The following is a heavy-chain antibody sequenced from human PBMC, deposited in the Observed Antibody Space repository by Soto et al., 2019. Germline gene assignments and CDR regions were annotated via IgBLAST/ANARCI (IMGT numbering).Heavy chain of an antibody. CDR3: ALGVPGMVYAIGTLDY. D-gene: IGHD2-8*01. CDR1: GYTFTSYA. V-gene: IGHV1-3*01. Sequence: QVQLVQSGAEVKKPGASVKVSCKASGYTFTSYAMNWVLQAPGQRLERMGWINAGNGNTKYSPKFQGRVTITRDTTASTAYMELSSLRAEDTAVYYCALGVPGMVYAIGTLDYWGQGTLVTVSS. J-gene: IGHJ4*02. CDR2: INAGNGNT.